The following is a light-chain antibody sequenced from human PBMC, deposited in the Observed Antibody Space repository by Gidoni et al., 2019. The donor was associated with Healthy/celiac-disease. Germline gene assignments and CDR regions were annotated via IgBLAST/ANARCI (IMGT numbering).Light chain of an antibody. CDR2: DAS. V-gene: IGKV3-11*01. CDR3: QQRSNWMYT. Sequence: DIVLTQSPATLSLSPGERATLSGRASQSVSSYLAWYQQKPGQAPRLLIYDASNRATGIPARFSGSGSGTDCTLTISSLEPEDFAVYYCQQRSNWMYTFGQGTKLEIK. CDR1: QSVSSY. J-gene: IGKJ2*01.